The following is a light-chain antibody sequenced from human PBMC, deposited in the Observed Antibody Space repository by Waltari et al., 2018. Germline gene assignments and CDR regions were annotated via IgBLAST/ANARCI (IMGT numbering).Light chain of an antibody. Sequence: QSALTQPASVSGSPGQSITISCSGTSSDIGKYNYVSWFQQHPGKAPKLMIYDVSNRPAGVSVRFSGSKSGNTASLTISGLQTEDESDYYCTSFTSSNTYVFGTGTKVTVL. CDR1: SSDIGKYNY. J-gene: IGLJ1*01. CDR3: TSFTSSNTYV. V-gene: IGLV2-14*03. CDR2: DVS.